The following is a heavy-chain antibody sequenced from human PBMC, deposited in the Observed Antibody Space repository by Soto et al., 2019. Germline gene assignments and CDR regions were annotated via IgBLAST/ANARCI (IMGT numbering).Heavy chain of an antibody. D-gene: IGHD5-18*01. CDR3: ARVPKVRGYSYGYHLGYFDY. J-gene: IGHJ4*02. CDR2: IYYSGST. V-gene: IGHV4-31*03. CDR1: GGSISSGGYY. Sequence: SETLSLTCTVSGGSISSGGYYWSWIRQHPGKGLEWIGYIYYSGSTYYNPSLKSRVTISVDTSKNQFSLKLSSVTAADTAVYYCARVPKVRGYSYGYHLGYFDYWGQGTLVTVSS.